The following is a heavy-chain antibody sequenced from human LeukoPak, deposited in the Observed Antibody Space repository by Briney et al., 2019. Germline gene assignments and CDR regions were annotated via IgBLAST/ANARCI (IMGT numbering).Heavy chain of an antibody. CDR2: INPSGGST. CDR3: ARHSLIGTTPFDY. V-gene: IGHV1-46*01. CDR1: GYSFTHYA. Sequence: EASVKVSCQASGYSFTHYAISWVRQAPGQGLEWMGVINPSGGSTAYAQQFQGRVTMTRDTSTSTVYMELSSLRSEDTAVYYCARHSLIGTTPFDYWGQGTLVTVSS. D-gene: IGHD1-20*01. J-gene: IGHJ4*02.